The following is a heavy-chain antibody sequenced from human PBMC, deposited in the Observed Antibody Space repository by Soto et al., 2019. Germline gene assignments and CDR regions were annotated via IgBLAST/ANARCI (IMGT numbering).Heavy chain of an antibody. CDR1: GGSFSSLV. Sequence: SVKVSCKASGGSFSSLVISWLRQAPGQGPEWMGGINPMLGVANFAQKFQDRVTITADESTTTAYMELSSLRSEDTAVYYCARGPAQFDPWGKGTLVKVYS. CDR3: ARGPAQFDP. J-gene: IGHJ5*02. D-gene: IGHD2-2*01. V-gene: IGHV1-69*10. CDR2: INPMLGVA.